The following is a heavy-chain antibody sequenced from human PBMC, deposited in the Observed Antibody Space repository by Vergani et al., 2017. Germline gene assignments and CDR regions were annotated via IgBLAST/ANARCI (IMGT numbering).Heavy chain of an antibody. CDR2: ISGSGGST. V-gene: IGHV3-23*01. J-gene: IGHJ2*01. D-gene: IGHD6-13*01. CDR1: GFTFSSYA. CDR3: AKSGQLLPYFDL. Sequence: EVQLLESGGGLVQPGGSLRLSCAASGFTFSSYAMSWVRQAPGKGLEWVSAISGSGGSTYYADSVKGRFTISRDNSKNTLYLQMNSLRAEDTVVYYCAKSGQLLPYFDLGGRGTLVTVSS.